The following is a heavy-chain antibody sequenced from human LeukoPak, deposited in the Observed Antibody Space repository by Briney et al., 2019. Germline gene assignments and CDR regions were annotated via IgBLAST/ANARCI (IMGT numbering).Heavy chain of an antibody. CDR2: MNSDGSST. CDR3: ARESHRVGEYYMDV. V-gene: IGHV3-74*01. D-gene: IGHD3-10*01. J-gene: IGHJ6*03. Sequence: GGSLRLSCAVSGFTLSSYWMHWVRQAPGKGLVWVSRMNSDGSSTTYADSVRGRFTISRDNAKNTLYLQMNGLRDEDTAVYYCARESHRVGEYYMDVWGKGTTVTVSS. CDR1: GFTLSSYW.